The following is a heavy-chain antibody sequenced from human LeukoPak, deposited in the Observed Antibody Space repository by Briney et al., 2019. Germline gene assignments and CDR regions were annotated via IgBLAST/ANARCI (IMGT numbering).Heavy chain of an antibody. J-gene: IGHJ5*02. D-gene: IGHD6-13*01. CDR2: IRYDGSNK. Sequence: GGSLRLSCAASGFTFSIYGMHWVRQAPGKGLEWVAFIRYDGSNKYYADSVKGRFTISRDNSKTTLYVQMNSLSAEDTAVYYCAKAPYRSSWYLSWLDPWGQGTLVTVSS. CDR1: GFTFSIYG. V-gene: IGHV3-30*02. CDR3: AKAPYRSSWYLSWLDP.